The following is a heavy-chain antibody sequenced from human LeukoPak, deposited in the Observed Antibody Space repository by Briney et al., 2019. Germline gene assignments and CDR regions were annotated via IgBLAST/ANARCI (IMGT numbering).Heavy chain of an antibody. V-gene: IGHV3-30*18. D-gene: IGHD6-13*01. CDR3: AKDGRYGQQLGGGHFDY. Sequence: GGSLRLSCAASGFTFSSYGMHWVRQAPGKGLEWVAVISYDGSNKYYADSVKGRFTISRDNSKNTLYLQMNSLRAEDTAVYYCAKDGRYGQQLGGGHFDYWGQGTLVTVSS. CDR2: ISYDGSNK. J-gene: IGHJ4*02. CDR1: GFTFSSYG.